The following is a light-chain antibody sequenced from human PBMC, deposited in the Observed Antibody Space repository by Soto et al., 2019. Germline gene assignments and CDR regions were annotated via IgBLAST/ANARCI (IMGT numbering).Light chain of an antibody. CDR1: QSVSSN. CDR2: GAS. V-gene: IGKV3-15*01. J-gene: IGKJ4*01. Sequence: EIVMTQSPATLSVSPGERASLSCRASQSVSSNLAWYQQKPGQAPRLLIYGASTRATGIPARFSGCGSGTEFTLTISSLQYEDCAVYYFQQYNNWPSLTFGGGTKVEIK. CDR3: QQYNNWPSLT.